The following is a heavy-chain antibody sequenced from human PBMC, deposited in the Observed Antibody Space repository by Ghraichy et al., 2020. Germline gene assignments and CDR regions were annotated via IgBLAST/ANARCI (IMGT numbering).Heavy chain of an antibody. D-gene: IGHD2-2*01. CDR1: GFTFSDYW. V-gene: IGHV3-74*01. CDR3: TRGLSVPGPRGFDP. Sequence: GGSLRLSCAASGFTFSDYWMHWVRRVPGKGLVWVSRIKSDGTTTTYADSVKGRFTISRDNAKSTLYLQMNSLRAEDTAVYYCTRGLSVPGPRGFDPWGQGTRVTVSS. J-gene: IGHJ5*02. CDR2: IKSDGTTT.